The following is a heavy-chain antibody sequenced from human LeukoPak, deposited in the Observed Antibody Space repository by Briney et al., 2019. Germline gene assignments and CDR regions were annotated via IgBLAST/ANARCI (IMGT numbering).Heavy chain of an antibody. Sequence: PSETLSLTCTVSGAAISTRDYFWGWIRQSPGQGLEWIGNIYYSGTSTYYNPSLQSRITISLDTSKNQFSLKLNSVTAADTAVYFCVRVKSGRPGYWGQGTLVTVS. CDR3: VRVKSGRPGY. CDR2: IYYSGTST. J-gene: IGHJ4*02. D-gene: IGHD6-6*01. V-gene: IGHV4-39*02. CDR1: GAAISTRDYF.